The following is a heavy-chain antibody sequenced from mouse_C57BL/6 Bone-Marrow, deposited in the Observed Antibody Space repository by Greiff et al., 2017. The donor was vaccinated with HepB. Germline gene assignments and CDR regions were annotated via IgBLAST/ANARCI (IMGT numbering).Heavy chain of an antibody. J-gene: IGHJ2*01. CDR2: ISSGGSYT. CDR1: GFTFSSYG. Sequence: DVQLVESGGDLVKPGGSLKLSCAASGFTFSSYGMSWVRQTPDKRLEWVATISSGGSYTYYPDSVKGRFTISRDNAKNTLYLQMSSLKSEDTAMYYCARRLTTVVPSFDYWGQGTTLTVPS. CDR3: ARRLTTVVPSFDY. V-gene: IGHV5-6*01. D-gene: IGHD1-1*01.